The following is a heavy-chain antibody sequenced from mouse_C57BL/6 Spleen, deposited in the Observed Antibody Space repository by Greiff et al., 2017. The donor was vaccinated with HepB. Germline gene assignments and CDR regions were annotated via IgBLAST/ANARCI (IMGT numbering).Heavy chain of an antibody. D-gene: IGHD3-2*02. V-gene: IGHV1-85*01. CDR1: GYTFTSYD. Sequence: VQLQQSGPELVKPGASVKLSCKASGYTFTSYDINWVKQRPGQGLEWIGWIYPRDGSTKYNEKFKGKATLTVDTSSSTAYMELHSLTSEDSAVYFCARSKDSSGYEGYFDYWGQGTTLTVSS. CDR2: IYPRDGST. CDR3: ARSKDSSGYEGYFDY. J-gene: IGHJ2*01.